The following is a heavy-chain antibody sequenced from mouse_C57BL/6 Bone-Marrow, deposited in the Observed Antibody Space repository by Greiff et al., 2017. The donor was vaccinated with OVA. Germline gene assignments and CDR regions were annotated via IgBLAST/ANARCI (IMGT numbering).Heavy chain of an antibody. Sequence: EVQRVESGGDLVKPGGSLKLSCAASGFTFSSYGMSWVRQTPDKRLEWVATISSGGSYTYYPDSVKGRFTISRDNAKNTLYLQMSSLKSEDTAMYYCARHPLTDQATWLFAYWGQGTLVTVSA. V-gene: IGHV5-6*01. D-gene: IGHD3-2*02. CDR1: GFTFSSYG. CDR3: ARHPLTDQATWLFAY. CDR2: ISSGGSYT. J-gene: IGHJ3*01.